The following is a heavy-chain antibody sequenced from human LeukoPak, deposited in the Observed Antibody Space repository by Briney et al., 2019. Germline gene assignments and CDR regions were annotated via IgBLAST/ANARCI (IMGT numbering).Heavy chain of an antibody. CDR3: ARQIVGTSWNYYYSYIDV. CDR1: GGSMNSSLYL. D-gene: IGHD1-1*01. Sequence: PSDTLSLTCSVSGGSMNSSLYLWRGLRKAPGKGVQLIGNVFHSGTTYYSPSLQSRVAISIDTSKNRFSLKLTSVTAADTAVYYARQIVGTSWNYYYSYIDVWGNGTSVSVSS. CDR2: VFHSGTT. V-gene: IGHV4-39*01. J-gene: IGHJ6*03.